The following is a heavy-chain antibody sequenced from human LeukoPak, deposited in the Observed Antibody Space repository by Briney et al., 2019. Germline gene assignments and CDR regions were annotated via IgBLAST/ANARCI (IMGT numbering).Heavy chain of an antibody. J-gene: IGHJ4*02. Sequence: ETLSLTCSVSGVSISSLTWIRQPPGKGLEWIGSIYYSGSTYYNPSLKSRVTISVDTSKNQFSLKLSSVTAADTAVYYCARDLKSAAAGVNFDYWGQGTLVTVSS. CDR1: GVSISS. CDR2: IYYSGST. V-gene: IGHV4-39*07. CDR3: ARDLKSAAAGVNFDY. D-gene: IGHD6-13*01.